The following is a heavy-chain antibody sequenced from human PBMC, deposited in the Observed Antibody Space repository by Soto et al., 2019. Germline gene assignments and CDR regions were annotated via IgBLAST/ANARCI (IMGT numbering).Heavy chain of an antibody. J-gene: IGHJ5*02. Sequence: PSVKASCRAPGYTFTSYDSNGLGRALEQGLEWMGWMNPNSGNTGYAQKFQGRVTMTRNTSISTAYMELSSLRSEDTAVYYCARGVSYYDFWSGYLNWSDHWGQGTLVTVSS. D-gene: IGHD3-3*01. CDR1: GYTFTSYD. CDR2: MNPNSGNT. CDR3: ARGVSYYDFWSGYLNWSDH. V-gene: IGHV1-8*01.